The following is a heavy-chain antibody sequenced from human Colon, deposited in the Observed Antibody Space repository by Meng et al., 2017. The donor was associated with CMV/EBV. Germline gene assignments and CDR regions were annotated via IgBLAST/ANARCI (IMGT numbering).Heavy chain of an antibody. J-gene: IGHJ5*02. CDR2: MNPNSGNT. D-gene: IGHD2-15*01. CDR3: ARVAHGYCSSTSCPGYCSGGSCYRYNWFDP. CDR1: GYTFTSYD. V-gene: IGHV1-8*01. Sequence: ASVQVSCKASGYTFTSYDINWVRQATGQGLEWMGWMNPNSGNTGYAQKFQGRVTMTRNTSISTAYMELSSLSSEDTAVYYCARVAHGYCSSTSCPGYCSGGSCYRYNWFDPWGQGTLVTVSS.